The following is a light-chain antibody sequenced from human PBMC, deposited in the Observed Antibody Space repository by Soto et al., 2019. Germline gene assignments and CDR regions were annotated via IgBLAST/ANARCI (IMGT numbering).Light chain of an antibody. CDR1: SSDVGGYNY. Sequence: QSVLTQPPSASGSPGQSGTISCTGTSSDVGGYNYVSWYQQHPGKAPKLMIYEVSKRPSGVPDRFSGSKSGNTASLTVSGLQAEDEADYYCSSYAGSNNGVFGGGTKLTVL. CDR2: EVS. J-gene: IGLJ2*01. V-gene: IGLV2-8*01. CDR3: SSYAGSNNGV.